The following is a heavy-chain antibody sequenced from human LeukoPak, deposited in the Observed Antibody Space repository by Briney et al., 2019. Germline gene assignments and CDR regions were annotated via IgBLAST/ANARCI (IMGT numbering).Heavy chain of an antibody. CDR2: IYYSGST. J-gene: IGHJ4*02. Sequence: SETLSLTCTVSGGSISSGSYYWSWIRQPAGKGLEWIGYIYYSGSTNYNPSLKSRVTISVDTSKNQFSLKLSSVTAADTAVYYCARHYAPDNSPDYWGQGTLVTVSS. V-gene: IGHV4-61*10. CDR3: ARHYAPDNSPDY. D-gene: IGHD3-22*01. CDR1: GGSISSGSYY.